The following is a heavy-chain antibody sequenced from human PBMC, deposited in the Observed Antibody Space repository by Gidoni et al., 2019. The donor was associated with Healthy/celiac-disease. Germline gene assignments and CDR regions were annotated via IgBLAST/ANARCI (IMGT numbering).Heavy chain of an antibody. CDR1: GGTFSSYA. D-gene: IGHD2-2*01. V-gene: IGHV1-69*01. CDR2: IIPIFGTA. CDR3: ARVRAVVPAAMGYDLRD. Sequence: QVQLVQSGAEATKPGSSVQVACTASGGTFSSYAISWVRQAPGQGLEWMGGIIPIFGTASYAQKFQGRVTITADESTGTAYMELSSLRSEDTAVYYCARVRAVVPAAMGYDLRDWGQGTLVTVSS. J-gene: IGHJ4*02.